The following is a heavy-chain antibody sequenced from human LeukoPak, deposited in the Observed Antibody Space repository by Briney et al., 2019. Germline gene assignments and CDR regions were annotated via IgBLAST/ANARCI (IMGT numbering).Heavy chain of an antibody. CDR2: IRYDGSNK. Sequence: GGSLRLSCAASGFTFSSYGMHWVRQAPGKGLEWVAFIRYDGSNKYYADSVKGRFTISRDNSKNTLYLQMNSLRAEDTAVYYCARDGYSSSSGILDYWGQGTLVTVSS. D-gene: IGHD6-6*01. CDR3: ARDGYSSSSGILDY. V-gene: IGHV3-30*02. J-gene: IGHJ4*02. CDR1: GFTFSSYG.